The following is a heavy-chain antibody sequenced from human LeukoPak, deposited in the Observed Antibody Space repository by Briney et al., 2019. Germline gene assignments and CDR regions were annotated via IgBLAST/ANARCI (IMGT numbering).Heavy chain of an antibody. D-gene: IGHD2-21*01. CDR2: IGSSGSPI. J-gene: IGHJ4*02. V-gene: IGHV3-48*03. CDR3: ARGGSSRPIAR. Sequence: GGSLRLSCAASGFILSSYEMNWARQAPGKGLEWVSYIGSSGSPIYYADSVRGRFSISRDTAKNSLYLQMNSLRAEDTAVYYCARGGSSRPIARWGQGTLVTVSS. CDR1: GFILSSYE.